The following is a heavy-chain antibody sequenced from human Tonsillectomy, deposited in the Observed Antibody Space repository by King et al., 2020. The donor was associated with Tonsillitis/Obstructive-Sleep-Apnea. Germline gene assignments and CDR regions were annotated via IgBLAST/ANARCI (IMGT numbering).Heavy chain of an antibody. D-gene: IGHD3-9*01. V-gene: IGHV4-34*01. CDR3: ARVPFGAGYLGDYYYYMDV. Sequence: VQLQQWGAGLLKPSETLSLTCAVYGGSFSGYYCSWIRQPPGKGLEWIGEINHSGSTNYNPSLKSRVTISGDTSKNQFSLKLRSVTAADTAVYYCARVPFGAGYLGDYYYYMDVWGKGTTVTVSS. J-gene: IGHJ6*03. CDR2: INHSGST. CDR1: GGSFSGYY.